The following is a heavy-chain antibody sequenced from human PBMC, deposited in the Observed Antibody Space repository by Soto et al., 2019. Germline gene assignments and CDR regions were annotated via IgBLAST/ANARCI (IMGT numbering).Heavy chain of an antibody. Sequence: QVQLQESGPGLVKPSETLSLTCTVYGGSIRSYYWSWIRQPPGKGLGWLGNIYYSGSTNYNPSRKSRVTMSVDMSKNQVSLKLSSVTAADTAVYYCTRVGGYYGDYPNFDYWGQGALVTVSS. J-gene: IGHJ4*02. V-gene: IGHV4-59*01. CDR3: TRVGGYYGDYPNFDY. CDR2: IYYSGST. CDR1: GGSIRSYY. D-gene: IGHD4-17*01.